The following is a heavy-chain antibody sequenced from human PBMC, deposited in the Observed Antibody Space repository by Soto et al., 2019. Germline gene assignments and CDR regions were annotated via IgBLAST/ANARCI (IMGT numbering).Heavy chain of an antibody. V-gene: IGHV4-31*03. J-gene: IGHJ4*02. Sequence: QVQLQESGPGLVKPSQTLSLTCTVSGGSISSGGYSWRWLRQHPGKGLEWIGYIYYSGSTYYNPSLKSRVTRSGDTSKNQFSLKLSSVTAADTAVYYCAREVEYDYVWGSDHYFDYWGQGTLGTVSS. CDR3: AREVEYDYVWGSDHYFDY. CDR1: GGSISSGGYS. D-gene: IGHD3-16*02. CDR2: IYYSGST.